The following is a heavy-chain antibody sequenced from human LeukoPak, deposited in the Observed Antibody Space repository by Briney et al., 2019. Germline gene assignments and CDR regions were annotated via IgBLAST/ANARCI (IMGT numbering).Heavy chain of an antibody. CDR1: GYTFTSYG. CDR2: ISAYNGNT. J-gene: IGHJ4*02. Sequence: ASVKVSCKASGYTFTSYGVSWVRQAPGQGLEWMGWISAYNGNTNYAQKLQGRATMTTDTSTSTAYMELRSLRSDDTAVYYCARDWVVLLDDSSGYYPDYWGQGTLVTVSS. CDR3: ARDWVVLLDDSSGYYPDY. D-gene: IGHD3-22*01. V-gene: IGHV1-18*01.